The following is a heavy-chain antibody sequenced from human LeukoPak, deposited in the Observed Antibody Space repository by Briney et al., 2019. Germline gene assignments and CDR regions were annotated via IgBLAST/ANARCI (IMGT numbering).Heavy chain of an antibody. CDR1: GFTFTSHD. CDR2: ISAYNGNT. Sequence: ASVKVSCKASGFTFTSHDYNWVRQATGQGLEWMGRISAYNGNTNYAQKLQGRVTMTTDTSTSTAYMELRSLRAEDTALYYCAREMATITYAFVIWGQGTMVTVSS. J-gene: IGHJ3*02. D-gene: IGHD5-24*01. CDR3: AREMATITYAFVI. V-gene: IGHV1-18*01.